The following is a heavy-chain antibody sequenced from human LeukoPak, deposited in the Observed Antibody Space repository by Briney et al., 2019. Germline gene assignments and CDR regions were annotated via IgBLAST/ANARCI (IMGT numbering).Heavy chain of an antibody. V-gene: IGHV6-1*01. J-gene: IGHJ4*02. Sequence: SQTLSLTCALAGATVSSHRAAWNWLRQSPSRGLEWLGRTYFRSNSYNDYTAAVKIRITINPDTSKNQFSLRLNAVTPEDTAVYYCARAPGLMIVMSFYYWGQGTLVTVSS. CDR3: ARAPGLMIVMSFYY. CDR1: GATVSSHRAA. CDR2: TYFRSNSYN. D-gene: IGHD3-22*01.